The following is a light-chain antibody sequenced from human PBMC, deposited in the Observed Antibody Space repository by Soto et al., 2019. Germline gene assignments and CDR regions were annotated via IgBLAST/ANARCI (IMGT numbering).Light chain of an antibody. J-gene: IGKJ5*01. Sequence: SHLTQFPSSLSASVGDRVTITCRASQDISSHVAWYRQKPGEAPNLLIYATSTLRSGVPSRFSGSGSGTDFTLTISNLQPEDFATYFCQQLSSYPITFGQGTRLDI. CDR2: ATS. V-gene: IGKV1-9*01. CDR1: QDISSH. CDR3: QQLSSYPIT.